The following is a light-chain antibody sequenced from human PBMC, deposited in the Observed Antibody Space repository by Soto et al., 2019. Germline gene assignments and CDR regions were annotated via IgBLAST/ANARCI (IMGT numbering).Light chain of an antibody. CDR2: AAS. J-gene: IGKJ2*01. V-gene: IGKV1-39*01. Sequence: DIQMTQSPSSLSVSIGDRVTITCRSSQSIIVYINWYQKKSWTPPKLLMYAASNLQSGVPSRFSGRGSGTDFTLTISSLQPEDFASYYCQQTYRIPYTFGQGTKVDIK. CDR1: QSIIVY. CDR3: QQTYRIPYT.